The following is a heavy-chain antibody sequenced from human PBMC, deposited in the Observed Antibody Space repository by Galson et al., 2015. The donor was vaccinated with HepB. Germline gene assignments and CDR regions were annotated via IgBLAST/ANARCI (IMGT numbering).Heavy chain of an antibody. J-gene: IGHJ4*02. Sequence: MSWVRQAPGKGLEWVSVIYSGGSTYYGDSVKGRFTISRDKSKNTLYLHMNSLKAEDTAVYYCVRDVGGNPVGIDYWGQGTLVTVSS. V-gene: IGHV3-53*01. D-gene: IGHD4-23*01. CDR3: VRDVGGNPVGIDY. CDR2: IYSGGST.